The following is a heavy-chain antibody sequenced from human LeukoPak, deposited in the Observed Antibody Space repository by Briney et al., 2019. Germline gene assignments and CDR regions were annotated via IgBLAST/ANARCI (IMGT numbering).Heavy chain of an antibody. CDR1: GFTFSSYA. J-gene: IGHJ4*02. CDR3: ARVRVVGATQGRFDY. CDR2: IKQDGSEK. D-gene: IGHD1-26*01. Sequence: GGSLRLSCAASGFTFSSYAMSWVRQAPGKGLEWVANIKQDGSEKYYVDSVKGRFTISRDNAKNSLYLQMNSLRAEDTAVYYCARVRVVGATQGRFDYWGQGTLVTVSS. V-gene: IGHV3-7*01.